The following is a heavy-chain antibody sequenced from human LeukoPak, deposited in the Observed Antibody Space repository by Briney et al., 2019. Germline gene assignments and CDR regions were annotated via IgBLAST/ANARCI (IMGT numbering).Heavy chain of an antibody. CDR2: IKNKNNGGTT. D-gene: IGHD2-2*01. J-gene: IGHJ4*02. Sequence: GGSLRLSCAASGFTFSSAWMTWVRQAPGRGLEWVGHIKNKNNGGTTDYAAHVTGRFIISRDDSKNTLYLQMNSLRTEDTAVYYCARGFCSSTNCYQGPFDFWGQGTLVTVSS. CDR1: GFTFSSAW. CDR3: ARGFCSSTNCYQGPFDF. V-gene: IGHV3-15*01.